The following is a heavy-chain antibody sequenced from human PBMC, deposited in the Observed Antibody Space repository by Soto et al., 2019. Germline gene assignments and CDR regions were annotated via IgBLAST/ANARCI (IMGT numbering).Heavy chain of an antibody. CDR1: GGSISSYY. CDR3: ASGYYVSYYYYYGMDV. J-gene: IGHJ6*02. D-gene: IGHD3-22*01. CDR2: IYYSGST. V-gene: IGHV4-59*01. Sequence: PSETLSLTCGVSGGSISSYYWSWIRQPPGKGLEWIGYIYYSGSTNYNPSLKSRVTISVDTSKNQFSLKLSSVTAADTAVYYCASGYYVSYYYYYGMDVWGQGTTVTVSS.